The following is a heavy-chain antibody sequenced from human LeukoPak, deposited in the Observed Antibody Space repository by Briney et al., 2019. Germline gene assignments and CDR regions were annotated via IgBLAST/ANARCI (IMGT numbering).Heavy chain of an antibody. D-gene: IGHD2-15*01. Sequence: ASVKVSCKASGYTFTGYYMHWVRQAPGQGLEWMGWINPNSGGTNYAQKFQGRVTMTRDTSISTAYMELSRLRSDDTAVYYCAIPKVAAPDGLDYWGQGTLVTVSS. J-gene: IGHJ4*02. CDR1: GYTFTGYY. CDR3: AIPKVAAPDGLDY. CDR2: INPNSGGT. V-gene: IGHV1-2*02.